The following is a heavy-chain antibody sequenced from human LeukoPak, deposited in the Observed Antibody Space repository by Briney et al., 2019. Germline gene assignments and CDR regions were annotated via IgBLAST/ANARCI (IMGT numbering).Heavy chain of an antibody. CDR2: IIPIFGTA. Sequence: ASVKVSCKASGGTFSSYAISWVRQAPGQGLEWMGGIIPIFGTANYALKFQGRVTITADESTSTAYMELSSLRSEDTAVYYCAIDSSMVRGVIITKVDYWGQGTLVTVSS. D-gene: IGHD3-10*01. CDR3: AIDSSMVRGVIITKVDY. V-gene: IGHV1-69*01. J-gene: IGHJ4*02. CDR1: GGTFSSYA.